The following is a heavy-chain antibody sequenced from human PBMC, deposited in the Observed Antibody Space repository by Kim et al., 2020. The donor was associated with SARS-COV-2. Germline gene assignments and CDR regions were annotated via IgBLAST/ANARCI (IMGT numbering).Heavy chain of an antibody. CDR1: GFTFDDYA. CDR2: ISWNSGSI. CDR3: AKEGVYSSGWAFDY. V-gene: IGHV3-9*01. J-gene: IGHJ4*02. Sequence: GGSLRLSCAASGFTFDDYAMHWVRQAPGKGLEWVSGISWNSGSIGYADSVKGRFTISRDNAKNSLYLQMNSLRAEDTALYYCAKEGVYSSGWAFDYWGQGTLVTVSS. D-gene: IGHD6-19*01.